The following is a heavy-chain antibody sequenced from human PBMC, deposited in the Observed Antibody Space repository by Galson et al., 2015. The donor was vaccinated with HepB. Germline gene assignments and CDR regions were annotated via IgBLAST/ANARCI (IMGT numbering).Heavy chain of an antibody. CDR1: GFTFSSYW. V-gene: IGHV3-74*01. Sequence: SLRLSCAASGFTFSSYWMHWVRQAPGEGLVWVSRINSDGSSTSYADSVKGRFTISRDNAKNTLYLQMNSLRAEDTAVYYCARAATYNYDYVWGSYRSGYYFDYWGQGTLVTVSS. J-gene: IGHJ4*02. CDR2: INSDGSST. D-gene: IGHD3-16*02. CDR3: ARAATYNYDYVWGSYRSGYYFDY.